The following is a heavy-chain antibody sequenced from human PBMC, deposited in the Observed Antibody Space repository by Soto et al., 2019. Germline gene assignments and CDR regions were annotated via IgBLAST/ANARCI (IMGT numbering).Heavy chain of an antibody. V-gene: IGHV3-30*18. D-gene: IGHD3-10*01. J-gene: IGHJ6*02. Sequence: GGSLRLSCAASGFTFSSYGMHWVRQAPGKGLEWVAVISYDGSNKYYADSVKGRFTISRDNSKNTLYLQMNSLRAEDTAVYYCAKDYGSGSYFVYYYYYGMDVWGQGTTVTVSS. CDR1: GFTFSSYG. CDR2: ISYDGSNK. CDR3: AKDYGSGSYFVYYYYYGMDV.